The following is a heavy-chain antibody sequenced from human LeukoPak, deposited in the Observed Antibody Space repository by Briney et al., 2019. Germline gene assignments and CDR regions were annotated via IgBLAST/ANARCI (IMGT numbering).Heavy chain of an antibody. J-gene: IGHJ4*02. CDR3: ARHLRAVAGGRYFDY. V-gene: IGHV4-59*08. D-gene: IGHD6-19*01. Sequence: SETLSLTCTVSLDSTTSNFWSWVRQPPGKGLEWIGEIHRSGSPNYNPSLQSRLTISIDTSKNRFSLKLSSVTAADTAVYYCARHLRAVAGGRYFDYWGQGTQVTVSS. CDR2: IHRSGSP. CDR1: LDSTTSNF.